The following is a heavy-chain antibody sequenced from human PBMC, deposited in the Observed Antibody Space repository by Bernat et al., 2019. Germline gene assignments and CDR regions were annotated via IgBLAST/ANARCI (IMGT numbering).Heavy chain of an antibody. Sequence: EVQLVQSGAEVKKPGESLKISCKGSGYSFTRNWIGWVRQMPGKGLEWMGIIYPGYSDTRYSPSFQGQVTISADKSISTAYLQWSSLKASDTAMYYCARHGPYCSDGVCPCDYWGQGTLVTVSS. CDR3: ARHGPYCSDGVCPCDY. CDR1: GYSFTRNW. J-gene: IGHJ4*02. CDR2: IYPGYSDT. V-gene: IGHV5-51*01. D-gene: IGHD2-8*01.